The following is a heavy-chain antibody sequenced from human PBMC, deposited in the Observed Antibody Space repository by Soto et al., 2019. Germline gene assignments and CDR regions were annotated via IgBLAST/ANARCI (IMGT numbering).Heavy chain of an antibody. V-gene: IGHV4-59*01. Sequence: SETLSLTCSVSGGSIGGSYWSWIRQSPGKGLEWLGYVYYTGSTNYSPSLRSRVSISVDTSKNEFSLRLSPVTAADTAVYFCARSVAVPGAHIDYWGQGTQVTVSS. CDR3: ARSVAVPGAHIDY. J-gene: IGHJ4*02. D-gene: IGHD6-19*01. CDR2: VYYTGST. CDR1: GGSIGGSY.